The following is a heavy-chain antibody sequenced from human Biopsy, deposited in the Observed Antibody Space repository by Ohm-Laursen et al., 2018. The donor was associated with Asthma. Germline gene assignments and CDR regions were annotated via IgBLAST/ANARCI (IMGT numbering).Heavy chain of an antibody. J-gene: IGHJ4*02. CDR2: ITGSGGFT. CDR3: ARDVMEWYLPAFDF. V-gene: IGHV3-23*01. Sequence: SLRLSCTASGFPFSNYVMSWVRQAPGKGLEWVSSITGSGGFTYYADSVKGRFTISRDKSENTLYLQMNSLRAEDTAVYYCARDVMEWYLPAFDFWGQGTLVTVSS. D-gene: IGHD3-3*01. CDR1: GFPFSNYV.